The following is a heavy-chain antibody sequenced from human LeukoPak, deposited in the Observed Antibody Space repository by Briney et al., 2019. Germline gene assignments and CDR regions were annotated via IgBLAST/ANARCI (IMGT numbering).Heavy chain of an antibody. CDR2: IYYSGST. CDR3: AREGRDGYNTSAFDI. CDR1: GGSISSYY. D-gene: IGHD5-24*01. J-gene: IGHJ3*02. Sequence: PSETLSLTCTVSGGSISSYYWSWIRQPPGKGLEWIGYIYYSGSTNYNPSLKSRVTISVDTSKNQFSLKLSSVTAADTAVYYCAREGRDGYNTSAFDIWGQGTMVTVSS. V-gene: IGHV4-59*01.